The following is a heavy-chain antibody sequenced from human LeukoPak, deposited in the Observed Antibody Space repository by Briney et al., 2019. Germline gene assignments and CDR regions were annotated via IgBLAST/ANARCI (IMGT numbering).Heavy chain of an antibody. D-gene: IGHD2-2*03. CDR1: GGSISSGSYY. CDR3: ARRGYCSSTSCSPGLDP. J-gene: IGHJ5*02. Sequence: SETLSLTCTVSGGSISSGSYYWSWIRQPAGKGLEWIGRIYTSGSTNYNPSLKSRVTISVDTSKNQFSLKLSSVTAADTAVYYCARRGYCSSTSCSPGLDPWGQGTLVTVSS. V-gene: IGHV4-61*02. CDR2: IYTSGST.